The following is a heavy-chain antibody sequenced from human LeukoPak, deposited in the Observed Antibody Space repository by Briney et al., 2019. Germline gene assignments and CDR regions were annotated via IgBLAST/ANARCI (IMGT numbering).Heavy chain of an antibody. CDR3: ARSVNAFDI. V-gene: IGHV3-7*01. D-gene: IGHD5/OR15-5a*01. J-gene: IGHJ3*02. CDR1: GFTFRSYW. CDR2: INQHGSEE. Sequence: GGSLRLSCTASGFTFRSYWMSWVRQAPGKGLEWVANINQHGSEEYYVDSVKGRFTISRDNAKNSLFLQLSSLRAEDTAIYYCARSVNAFDIWGQGTMVTVSS.